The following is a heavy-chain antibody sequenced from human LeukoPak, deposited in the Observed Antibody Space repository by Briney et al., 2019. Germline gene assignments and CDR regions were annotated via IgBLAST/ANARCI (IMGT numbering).Heavy chain of an antibody. CDR3: ARSQTYSGRFFYY. CDR1: WIRLSNSMAA. CDR2: TYYRCKWYS. D-gene: IGHD5-12*01. Sequence: SQTLSLTCAISWIRLSNSMAAWNWIRPSPSRGLEWLGRTYYRCKWYSDFAEYVKSRITIDPDTYNNQFSLQLNSVTHDNTAVYFCARSQTYSGRFFYYWGQGTLVTVSS. V-gene: IGHV6-1*01. J-gene: IGHJ4*02.